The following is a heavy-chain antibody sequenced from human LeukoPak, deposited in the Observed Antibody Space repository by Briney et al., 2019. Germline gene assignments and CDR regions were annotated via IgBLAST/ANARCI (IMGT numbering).Heavy chain of an antibody. CDR2: IIPIFGTA. V-gene: IGHV1-69*13. CDR3: AKTILARGYSGYDYDYFDY. J-gene: IGHJ4*02. CDR1: GGTFSNYA. D-gene: IGHD5-12*01. Sequence: SLKVSFKASGGTFSNYAISWVRQAPGQGLEWMGGIIPIFGTANYAQKFQGRVTITADESTSTAYMELSSLRPEDTAVYYCAKTILARGYSGYDYDYFDYWGQGTLVSVSS.